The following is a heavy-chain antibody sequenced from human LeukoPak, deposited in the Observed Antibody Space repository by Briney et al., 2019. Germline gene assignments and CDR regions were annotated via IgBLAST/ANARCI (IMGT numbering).Heavy chain of an antibody. D-gene: IGHD3-10*01. J-gene: IGHJ6*02. CDR1: GYRFTIYW. Sequence: TGEARKISFKGSGYRFTIYWIGGVRQMPGKGGGWVGIISPGYSDIKYSPSFQGQATISAAKSISTASLQWSRLQASDTAMYYCARGDYYGSGSYYTYYYYGMDVWGQGTTVTASS. V-gene: IGHV5-51*01. CDR2: ISPGYSDI. CDR3: ARGDYYGSGSYYTYYYYGMDV.